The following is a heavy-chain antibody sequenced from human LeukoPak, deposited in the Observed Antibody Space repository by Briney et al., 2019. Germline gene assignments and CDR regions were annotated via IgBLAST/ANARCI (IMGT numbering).Heavy chain of an antibody. D-gene: IGHD3-10*01. CDR2: IKQDGSEK. CDR1: GFTFNSSW. V-gene: IGHV3-7*01. J-gene: IGHJ4*02. CDR3: ARDPGFGELYFDY. Sequence: GSLRLSCAASGFTFNSSWMSWVRQAPGKGLEWVANIKQDGSEKYYVDSVKGRFTLSRDNAKNSLYLQMNSLRAEDTAVYYCARDPGFGELYFDYWGQGTLVTVSS.